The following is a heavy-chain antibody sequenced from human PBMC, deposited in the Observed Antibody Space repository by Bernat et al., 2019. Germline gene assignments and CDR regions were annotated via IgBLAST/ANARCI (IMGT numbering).Heavy chain of an antibody. V-gene: IGHV1-69*06. CDR2: IIPIFGTA. Sequence: QVQLVQSGAEVKKPGSSVKVSCKASGGTFSSYAISWVRQAPGQGLEWMGGIIPIFGTANYAQKFQGRVTITADKSTSTAYMELSSLRSEDTAVYYCARGVVGGGSLLYYYYYGMDVWGQGTTVTVSS. CDR1: GGTFSSYA. J-gene: IGHJ6*02. CDR3: ARGVVGGGSLLYYYYYGMDV. D-gene: IGHD2-15*01.